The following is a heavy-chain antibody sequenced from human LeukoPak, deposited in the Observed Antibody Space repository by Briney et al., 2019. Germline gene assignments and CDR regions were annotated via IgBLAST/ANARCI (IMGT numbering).Heavy chain of an antibody. D-gene: IGHD6-19*01. Sequence: PSETLSLTCPVYGGSFSGYYWNWIRQPPGKGLEWIGEINHSGIKYNPSLKSRVTISVDTSKNQFSLKLSSVTAADTAVYYCASARSGWSLNYYYYYMDVWGKGTTVTVSS. J-gene: IGHJ6*03. CDR2: INHSGI. CDR3: ASARSGWSLNYYYYYMDV. V-gene: IGHV4-34*01. CDR1: GGSFSGYY.